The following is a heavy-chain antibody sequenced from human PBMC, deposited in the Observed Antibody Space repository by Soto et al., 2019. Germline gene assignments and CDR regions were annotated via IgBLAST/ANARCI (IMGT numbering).Heavy chain of an antibody. CDR3: VRQSRGLYYYYYGMDV. J-gene: IGHJ6*02. CDR1: GYSFSSYW. V-gene: IGHV5-51*01. Sequence: GESLKISCKGSGYSFSSYWTGWVRQMPGKGLEWMGIIYPGDSDTRYSPSFQGQVTISADKSISTAYLQWSSPKASDTAMYYCVRQSRGLYYYYYGMDVWGQGTTVTVSS. CDR2: IYPGDSDT.